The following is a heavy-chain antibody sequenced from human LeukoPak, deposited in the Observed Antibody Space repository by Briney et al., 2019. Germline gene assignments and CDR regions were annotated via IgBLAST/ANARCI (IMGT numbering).Heavy chain of an antibody. CDR1: GFTFSSYA. D-gene: IGHD3-16*01. CDR2: ISGSGGST. Sequence: QSGGSLRLSCAASGFTFSSYAMSWVRQAPGKGLEWVSAISGSGGSTYYADSVKGRFTISRDNSKNTLYLQMNSLRAEDTAVYYCAKFDDYIWGRRGPYYFDYWGQGTLVTVSS. J-gene: IGHJ4*02. V-gene: IGHV3-23*01. CDR3: AKFDDYIWGRRGPYYFDY.